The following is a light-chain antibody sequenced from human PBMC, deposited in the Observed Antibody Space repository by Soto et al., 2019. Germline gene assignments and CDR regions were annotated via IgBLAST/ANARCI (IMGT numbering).Light chain of an antibody. V-gene: IGKV3-11*01. Sequence: EIVLTQSPATLSSSPGERATLSCRARQRVSSNFASYQQKPRQAPRLLLHAASTGAPGIPARFRGSGSGTAFTLTISSLEPDDFATYYCQHYNRYSEAFGQGTKVDIK. CDR2: AAS. CDR3: QHYNRYSEA. J-gene: IGKJ1*01. CDR1: QRVSSN.